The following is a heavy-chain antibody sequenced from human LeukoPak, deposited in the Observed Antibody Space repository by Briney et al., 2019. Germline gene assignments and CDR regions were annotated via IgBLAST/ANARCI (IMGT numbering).Heavy chain of an antibody. D-gene: IGHD2-2*01. Sequence: GASVKVSCKASGYTFPLYYIHWLRQAPGESLEWVGWILPNSGDTFYAQRFRGRVTMTSDTSTNTAYMDLYKLTSDDTAVYFCARPPHELVSAAPFDYWGQGTLVTVSS. CDR2: ILPNSGDT. CDR3: ARPPHELVSAAPFDY. CDR1: GYTFPLYY. J-gene: IGHJ4*02. V-gene: IGHV1-2*02.